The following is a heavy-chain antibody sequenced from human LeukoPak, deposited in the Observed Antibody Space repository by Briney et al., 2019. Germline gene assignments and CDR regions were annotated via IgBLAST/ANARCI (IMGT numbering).Heavy chain of an antibody. CDR3: ARGWADSYYYDSSGYFDY. CDR1: GGTFSSYA. CDR2: IIPILGIA. V-gene: IGHV1-69*04. D-gene: IGHD3-22*01. Sequence: SVKVSCKASGGTFSSYAISWVRQAPREELEWMGRIIPILGIANYAQTFQGRVTITADKSTSTAYMELSSLRSEDTAVYYCARGWADSYYYDSSGYFDYWGQGTLVTVSS. J-gene: IGHJ4*02.